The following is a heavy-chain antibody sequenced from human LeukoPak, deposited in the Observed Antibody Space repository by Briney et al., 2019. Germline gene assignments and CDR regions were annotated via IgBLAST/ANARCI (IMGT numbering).Heavy chain of an antibody. CDR1: GFTFSSYS. J-gene: IGHJ4*02. CDR3: ARDREIQLWFPYYFDY. Sequence: GGSLRLSCAASGFTFSSYSMNWVRQAPGKGLEWVSSISSSSYIYYADSVKGRFTISRDNAKNSLYLQMNSLRAEDTAVYYCARDREIQLWFPYYFDYWGQGTLVTVSS. V-gene: IGHV3-21*01. D-gene: IGHD5-18*01. CDR2: ISSSSYI.